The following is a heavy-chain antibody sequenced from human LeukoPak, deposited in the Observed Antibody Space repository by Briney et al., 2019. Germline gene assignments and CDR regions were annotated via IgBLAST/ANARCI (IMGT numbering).Heavy chain of an antibody. CDR3: AKDPGYNWNYVDY. CDR1: RFTFSSYA. D-gene: IGHD1-20*01. J-gene: IGHJ4*02. Sequence: GGSLRLSCAASRFTFSSYAMSWVRQAPGKELEWVSAISGSGGSTYYADSVKGRFTISRDNSKNTLYLQMNSLRAEDTAVYYCAKDPGYNWNYVDYWGQGTLVTVSS. V-gene: IGHV3-23*01. CDR2: ISGSGGST.